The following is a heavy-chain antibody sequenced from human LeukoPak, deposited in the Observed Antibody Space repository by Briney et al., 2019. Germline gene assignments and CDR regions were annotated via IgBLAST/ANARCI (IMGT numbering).Heavy chain of an antibody. J-gene: IGHJ4*02. CDR2: IRSDGSSK. Sequence: GGSLRLSCAASGFTFINNGMHWVRQAPGKGLEWVAFIRSDGSSKYYTDSVKGRFTISRDNSKNTLYLQMNSLRGEDTAVYYCGKDRGTSMVDYWGQGTLVTVSS. D-gene: IGHD2/OR15-2a*01. CDR1: GFTFINNG. V-gene: IGHV3-30*02. CDR3: GKDRGTSMVDY.